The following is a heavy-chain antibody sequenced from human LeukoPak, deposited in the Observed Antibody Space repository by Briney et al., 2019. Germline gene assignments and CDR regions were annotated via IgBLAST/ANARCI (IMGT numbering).Heavy chain of an antibody. CDR2: IYTSGST. J-gene: IGHJ3*02. D-gene: IGHD2-21*02. V-gene: IGHV4-61*02. Sequence: SQTLSLTCTVSGGSISSGSYYWSWIRQPAGKGLEWIGSIYTSGSTNYNPSLKSRVTISVDTSKNQFSLKLSSVTAADTAVYYCARAQVVVVTGFDAFDIWGQGTMVTVSS. CDR1: GGSISSGSYY. CDR3: ARAQVVVVTGFDAFDI.